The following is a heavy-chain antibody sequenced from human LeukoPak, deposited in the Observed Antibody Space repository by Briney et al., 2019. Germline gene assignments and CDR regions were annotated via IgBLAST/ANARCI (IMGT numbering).Heavy chain of an antibody. J-gene: IGHJ3*02. CDR1: GFTFSSYA. D-gene: IGHD6-19*01. Sequence: SGGSLRLSCAASGFTFSSYAMSWVRQAPGKGLEWVSAISGSGGSTYYADSVKGRFTISRDSSKNTLYLQMNSLRAEDTAVYYCAKDASSGWFNDALDIWGQGTMVTVSS. CDR3: AKDASSGWFNDALDI. V-gene: IGHV3-23*01. CDR2: ISGSGGST.